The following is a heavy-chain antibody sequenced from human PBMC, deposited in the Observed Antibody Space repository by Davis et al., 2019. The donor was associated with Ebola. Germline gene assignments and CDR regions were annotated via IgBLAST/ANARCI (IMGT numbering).Heavy chain of an antibody. Sequence: GGSLRLSCAASGFTFSSYSMNWVRQAPGKGLEWVSSISSSSSYIYYADSVKGRFTISRDNAKNSLYLQMNSLRDEGTAVYYCARDHYYDSSGYLFYYYGMDVWGKGTTVTVSS. CDR1: GFTFSSYS. J-gene: IGHJ6*04. CDR3: ARDHYYDSSGYLFYYYGMDV. CDR2: ISSSSSYI. D-gene: IGHD3-22*01. V-gene: IGHV3-21*01.